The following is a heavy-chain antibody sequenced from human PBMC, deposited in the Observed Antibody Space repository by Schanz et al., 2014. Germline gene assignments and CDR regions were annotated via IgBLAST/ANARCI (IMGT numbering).Heavy chain of an antibody. D-gene: IGHD2-15*01. CDR1: GFTFSRFG. J-gene: IGHJ6*03. CDR2: VWSDGNTK. Sequence: QVQLVESGGGVVRPGRSLRLSCATSGFTFSRFGMHWVRQAPGKGPEWVALVWSDGNTKYYVDSVKGRFTISRDNSMNPLHLQMDGLRVEDTAVYYCARDAVALVPEYFMDVWGKGTPVTVSS. V-gene: IGHV3-33*01. CDR3: ARDAVALVPEYFMDV.